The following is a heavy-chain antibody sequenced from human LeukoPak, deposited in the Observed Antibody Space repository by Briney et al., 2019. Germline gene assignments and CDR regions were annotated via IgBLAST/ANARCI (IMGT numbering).Heavy chain of an antibody. Sequence: GGSLRLSCAASGFTFSNAWMSWVRQAPGKGLEWVANIKQDGSEKYYVDSVKGRFTISRDNAKNSLYLQMNSLRAEDTAVYYCAGTDIVVVVAATTDYYYYGMDVWGQGTTVTVSS. CDR3: AGTDIVVVVAATTDYYYYGMDV. CDR1: GFTFSNAW. D-gene: IGHD2-15*01. J-gene: IGHJ6*02. V-gene: IGHV3-7*01. CDR2: IKQDGSEK.